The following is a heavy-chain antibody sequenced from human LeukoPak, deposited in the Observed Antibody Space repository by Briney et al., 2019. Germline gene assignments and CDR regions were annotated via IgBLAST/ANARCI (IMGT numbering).Heavy chain of an antibody. V-gene: IGHV1-18*01. CDR3: ARDLVNYYDSSGYYFDFDY. D-gene: IGHD3-22*01. CDR1: GYTFTSYG. Sequence: ASVKVSCKASGYTFTSYGISWVRQAPGQGLEWMGWISAYNGNTNYAQKLQGRVTMTTDTSTSTAYMELRSLRSDDTAVYYCARDLVNYYDSSGYYFDFDYWGQGTLVTVSS. CDR2: ISAYNGNT. J-gene: IGHJ4*02.